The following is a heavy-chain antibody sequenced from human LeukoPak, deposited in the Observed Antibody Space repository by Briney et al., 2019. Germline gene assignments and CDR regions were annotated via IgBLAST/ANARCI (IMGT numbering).Heavy chain of an antibody. V-gene: IGHV3-49*04. D-gene: IGHD3-10*01. J-gene: IGHJ6*02. CDR1: GFTFGDYA. CDR2: IRSKAFGGTT. Sequence: PGRSLRLSCTASGFTFGDYAMSWVRQAPGKGLEWVGFIRSKAFGGTTEYAASVQGRFTISREDSKSIAYLQMNSLKTEDTAVYYCTRPRSASYFSYGMNVWGQGTTVTVSS. CDR3: TRPRSASYFSYGMNV.